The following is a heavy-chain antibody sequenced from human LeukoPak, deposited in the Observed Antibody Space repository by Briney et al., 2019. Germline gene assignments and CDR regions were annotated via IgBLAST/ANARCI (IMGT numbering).Heavy chain of an antibody. Sequence: ASVKVSCKASGYTFTSYDINWVRQATGQGLEWMGWMNPNSGNTGYAQKFQGRVTMTRNTSISTAYMELSSLRSEDTAVYYCARGYFDWLLPPSFDSWGQGTLVTVSS. CDR1: GYTFTSYD. CDR3: ARGYFDWLLPPSFDS. V-gene: IGHV1-8*01. J-gene: IGHJ4*02. CDR2: MNPNSGNT. D-gene: IGHD3-9*01.